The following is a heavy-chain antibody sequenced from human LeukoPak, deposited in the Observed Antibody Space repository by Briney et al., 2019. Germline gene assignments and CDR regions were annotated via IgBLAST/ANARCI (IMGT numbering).Heavy chain of an antibody. CDR3: AIYRYYYDSSGYYYDSYFDY. CDR1: GYTFTAYY. V-gene: IGHV1-2*02. D-gene: IGHD3-22*01. CDR2: INPNSGGT. J-gene: IGHJ4*02. Sequence: VASVKVSCKASGYTFTAYYMHWVRQAPGQGLEWMGWINPNSGGTNYAQKFQGRVTMTRDTSISTAYMELSRLRSDDTAVYYCAIYRYYYDSSGYYYDSYFDYWGQGTLVTVSS.